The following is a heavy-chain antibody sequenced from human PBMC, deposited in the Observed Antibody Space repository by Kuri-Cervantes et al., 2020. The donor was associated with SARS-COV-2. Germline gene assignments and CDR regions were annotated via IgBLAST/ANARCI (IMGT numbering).Heavy chain of an antibody. CDR1: GGSISTYY. V-gene: IGHV4-59*01. D-gene: IGHD3-16*01. J-gene: IGHJ3*02. CDR2: IYYSGTT. CDR3: ARVWGEPDAFDI. Sequence: SETLSLTCTVSGGSISTYYWSWIRQPPGKGLEWIGSIYYSGTTDYNPSLKSRVSISVDTSKNQFSLKLRSVTAADAAVYYCARVWGEPDAFDIWGQGTMVTVSS.